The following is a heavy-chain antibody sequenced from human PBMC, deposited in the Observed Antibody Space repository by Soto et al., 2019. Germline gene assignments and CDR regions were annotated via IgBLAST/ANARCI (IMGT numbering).Heavy chain of an antibody. D-gene: IGHD3-3*01. V-gene: IGHV4-59*01. CDR3: ATRGGHYDFWSGYSVEHAFDI. CDR2: IYYSGST. Sequence: SQTLSLTCTVSGGSISSYYWSWIRQPPGKGLEWIGYIYYSGSTNYNPSLKSRVTISVDTSKNQFSLKLSSVTAADTAVYYCATRGGHYDFWSGYSVEHAFDILGQGTMVTGSS. J-gene: IGHJ3*02. CDR1: GGSISSYY.